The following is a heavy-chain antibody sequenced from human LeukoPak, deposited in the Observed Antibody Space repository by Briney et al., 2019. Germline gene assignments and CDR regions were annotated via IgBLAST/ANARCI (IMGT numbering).Heavy chain of an antibody. CDR1: GASVSSSSYY. D-gene: IGHD1-26*01. CDR2: IFYSGST. V-gene: IGHV4-39*01. J-gene: IGHJ4*02. Sequence: SETLPLTCTVSGASVSSSSYYWEWIRQPPGKGLEWVGSIFYSGSTHYNPSLKSRVTMSVDTSKNQFSLRLSSVTATDTAVYYCATRRSGSHPYYWGQGTLVTVSS. CDR3: ATRRSGSHPYY.